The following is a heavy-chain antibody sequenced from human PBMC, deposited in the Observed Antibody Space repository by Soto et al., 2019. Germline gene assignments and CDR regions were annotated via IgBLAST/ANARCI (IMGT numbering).Heavy chain of an antibody. CDR1: GFTFSSYA. V-gene: IGHV3-23*01. CDR3: AKDDRQLWARTYFDY. J-gene: IGHJ4*02. D-gene: IGHD5-18*01. CDR2: ISGSGGST. Sequence: GGSVRLSCAASGFTFSSYAMSWVRQAPGKGLEWVSAISGSGGSTYYADSVKGRFTISRDNSKNTLYLQMNSLRAEDTAVYYCAKDDRQLWARTYFDYWGQGTLVTVSS.